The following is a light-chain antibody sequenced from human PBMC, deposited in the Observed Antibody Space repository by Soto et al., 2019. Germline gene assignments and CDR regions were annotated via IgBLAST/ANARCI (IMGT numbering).Light chain of an antibody. J-gene: IGKJ2*01. CDR3: QQRGNWPRT. V-gene: IGKV3-11*01. CDR2: GAS. CDR1: QSVSSY. Sequence: EIVLTQSPATLSLSPGERATLSCRASQSVSSYLAWYQQKPGQAPRLLIYGASNRATDIPARFSGSGSGTDFTLTISSLESEDFAVYYCQQRGNWPRTFGQGNKLEIK.